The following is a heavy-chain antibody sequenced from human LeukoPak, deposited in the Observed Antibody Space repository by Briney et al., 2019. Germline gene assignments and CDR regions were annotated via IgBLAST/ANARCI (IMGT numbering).Heavy chain of an antibody. J-gene: IGHJ4*02. V-gene: IGHV3-30*02. CDR1: GFTLSSYG. D-gene: IGHD3-3*01. CDR3: AKDRAIYDFWSHGIDY. Sequence: PGGSLRLSCAASGFTLSSYGMHWVRQAPGKGLEWVAFIRYDGSNKYYADSVKGRFTISRDNSKNTLYLQVNSLRAEDTAVYYCAKDRAIYDFWSHGIDYWGQGTLVTVSS. CDR2: IRYDGSNK.